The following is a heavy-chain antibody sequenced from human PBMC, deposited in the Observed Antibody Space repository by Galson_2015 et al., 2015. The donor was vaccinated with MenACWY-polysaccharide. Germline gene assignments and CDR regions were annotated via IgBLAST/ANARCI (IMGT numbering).Heavy chain of an antibody. V-gene: IGHV3-23*01. Sequence: SLRLSCAASGFTFSSYTMSWVRQAPGKGLEWVSAISGSGASAYYADSVKGRFPISRDNSRNTLYLQMNSLRAEDTAIYYCANPGLSTGRASDVDSWGQGTLVTVSS. D-gene: IGHD2-2*01. J-gene: IGHJ4*02. CDR3: ANPGLSTGRASDVDS. CDR1: GFTFSSYT. CDR2: ISGSGASA.